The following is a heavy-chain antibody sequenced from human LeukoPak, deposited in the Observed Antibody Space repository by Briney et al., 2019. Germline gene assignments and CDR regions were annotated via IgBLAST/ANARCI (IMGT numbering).Heavy chain of an antibody. D-gene: IGHD5-18*01. J-gene: IGHJ4*02. Sequence: SETLSLTCTVSGYSISSGYYWGWIRQPPGKWLEWIGIIYHSGSTYYNPSLKSRVTISVDTSKNQFSLKLSSVTAADTAVYYCARPQDTALGRYFDYWGQGSLVTVS. CDR1: GYSISSGYY. CDR2: IYHSGST. CDR3: ARPQDTALGRYFDY. V-gene: IGHV4-38-2*02.